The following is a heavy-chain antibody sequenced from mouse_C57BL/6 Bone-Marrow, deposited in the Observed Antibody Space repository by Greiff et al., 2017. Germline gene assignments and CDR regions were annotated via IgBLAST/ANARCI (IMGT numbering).Heavy chain of an antibody. J-gene: IGHJ2*01. CDR3: AREMYYCGSSYGNYIDY. D-gene: IGHD1-1*01. Sequence: EMQLQQSGPELVKPGASVKMSCKASGYTFTDYNMHWVKQSHGQSLEWIGYINPNNGGTSYNQKFKGKATLTVNKSSSTAYMELRSLTSEDSAVYYCAREMYYCGSSYGNYIDYWGQGTTLTVSS. CDR1: GYTFTDYN. CDR2: INPNNGGT. V-gene: IGHV1-22*01.